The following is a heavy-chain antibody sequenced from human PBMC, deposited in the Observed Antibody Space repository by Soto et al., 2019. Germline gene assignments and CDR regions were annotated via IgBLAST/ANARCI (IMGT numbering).Heavy chain of an antibody. Sequence: PWGSLILSCVPSDFTFKTYGMPWVRQAPGKGLDLVAVISHDGNNEDYADSVRGRFTVSRDNSKNMLFLEMNSLRVEDTAVYFCAKALTPLELFGVIDYWGQGAMVTVSS. CDR1: DFTFKTYG. V-gene: IGHV3-30*18. CDR3: AKALTPLELFGVIDY. J-gene: IGHJ4*02. CDR2: ISHDGNNE. D-gene: IGHD3-3*01.